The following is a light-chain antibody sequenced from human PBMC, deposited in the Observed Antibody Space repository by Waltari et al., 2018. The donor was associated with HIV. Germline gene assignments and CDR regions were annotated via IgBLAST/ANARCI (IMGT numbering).Light chain of an antibody. CDR3: GTWDSSLSGGV. Sequence: QSVLTQPPSVSAAPGQKVTISCSGRSSNIGKNSVSWYQHLPGTAPKLRIYDNNKRPSGIPDRFSGSKSGTSATLGITGLQTGDEADYYCGTWDSSLSGGVFGTGTKVTVL. CDR1: SSNIGKNS. CDR2: DNN. J-gene: IGLJ1*01. V-gene: IGLV1-51*01.